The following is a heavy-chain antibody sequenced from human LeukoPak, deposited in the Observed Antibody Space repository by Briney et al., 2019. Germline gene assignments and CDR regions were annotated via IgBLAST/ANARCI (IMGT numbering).Heavy chain of an antibody. J-gene: IGHJ4*02. CDR2: ISAYNGNT. V-gene: IGHV1-18*01. Sequence: ASVKVSCKASGYTFTSYGISWVRQAPGQGLEWMGWISAYNGNTNYAQKLQGRVTMTTDTSTSTAYVELRSLRSDDTAVYYCASSGSQWLRREFDYWGQGTLVTVSS. D-gene: IGHD6-19*01. CDR1: GYTFTSYG. CDR3: ASSGSQWLRREFDY.